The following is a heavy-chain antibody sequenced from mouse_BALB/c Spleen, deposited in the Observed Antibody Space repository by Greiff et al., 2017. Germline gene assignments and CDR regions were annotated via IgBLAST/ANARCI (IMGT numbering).Heavy chain of an antibody. Sequence: EVMLVESGGGLVKPGGSLKLSCAASGFTFSSFGMHWVRQAPEKGLEWVAYISSGSSTIYYADTVKGRFTISRDNPKNTLFLQMTSLRSEDTAMYYCASGGLGRYFDYWGQGTTLTVSS. V-gene: IGHV5-17*02. CDR3: ASGGLGRYFDY. D-gene: IGHD4-1*01. CDR2: ISSGSSTI. CDR1: GFTFSSFG. J-gene: IGHJ2*01.